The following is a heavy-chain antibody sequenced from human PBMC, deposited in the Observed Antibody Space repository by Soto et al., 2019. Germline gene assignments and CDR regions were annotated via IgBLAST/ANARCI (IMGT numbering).Heavy chain of an antibody. J-gene: IGHJ3*02. D-gene: IGHD3-3*01. CDR3: AWSGYYVAPAFDI. V-gene: IGHV3-23*01. Sequence: GGSLRLSCIASGFTFRNYAMAWVRQAPGKGLEWVSAISGSGGSTYYADSVKGRFTISRDNSKNTLYLQMNSLRAEDTAVYYCAWSGYYVAPAFDIWGQGTMVTVSS. CDR1: GFTFRNYA. CDR2: ISGSGGST.